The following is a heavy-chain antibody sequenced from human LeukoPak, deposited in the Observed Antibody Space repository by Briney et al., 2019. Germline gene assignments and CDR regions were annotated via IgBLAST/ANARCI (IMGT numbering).Heavy chain of an antibody. V-gene: IGHV3-7*01. CDR1: ECSLSGYA. Sequence: GGSLRLSCSAAECSLSGYAMNWVRQAPGKGLEWVANIKQDGSEKYYVDSVKGRFTISRDNAKNSLYLQMNSLRAEDTAVYYCARDGNYGDYFDYWGQGTLVTVSS. CDR2: IKQDGSEK. CDR3: ARDGNYGDYFDY. D-gene: IGHD4-17*01. J-gene: IGHJ4*02.